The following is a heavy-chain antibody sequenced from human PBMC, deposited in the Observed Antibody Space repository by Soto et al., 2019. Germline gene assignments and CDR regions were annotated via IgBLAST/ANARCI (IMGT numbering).Heavy chain of an antibody. Sequence: GVLRLSCAASELTVSSNYMAWVRQAPGKGLEWVSLLYSGGRTYYADSVKGRFTISRDDSKDTLYLQMDSLRADDTAVYYCARVVSYEGADHWGQGTLVTVSS. J-gene: IGHJ4*02. D-gene: IGHD2-8*01. V-gene: IGHV3-53*01. CDR2: LYSGGRT. CDR3: ARVVSYEGADH. CDR1: ELTVSSNY.